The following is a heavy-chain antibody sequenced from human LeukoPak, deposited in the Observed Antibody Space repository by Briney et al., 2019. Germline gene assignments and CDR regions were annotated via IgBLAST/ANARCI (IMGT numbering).Heavy chain of an antibody. V-gene: IGHV3-74*01. Sequence: GGSLRLSYAASGFTFSSYWMHWVRQAPGKGLVWVSRINSDGSSTSYADSVKGRFTISRDNAKNTLYLQMNSLRAEDTAVYYCARSGLDYDFWSGSDYWGQGTLVTVSS. D-gene: IGHD3-3*01. CDR1: GFTFSSYW. CDR3: ARSGLDYDFWSGSDY. J-gene: IGHJ4*02. CDR2: INSDGSST.